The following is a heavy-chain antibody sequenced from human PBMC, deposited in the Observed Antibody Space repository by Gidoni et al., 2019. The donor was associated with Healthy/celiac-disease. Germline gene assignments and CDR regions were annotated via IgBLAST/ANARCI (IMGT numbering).Heavy chain of an antibody. D-gene: IGHD2-15*01. CDR3: ARESQPTDMVVVVAASNWFDP. Sequence: QVQLVQSGAEVKKPGASVKVSCKASGYTFTSYYMHWLRQAPGQGLEWMGIINPSGGSTSYAQKFQGRVTMTRDTSTSTVYMELSSLRSEDTAVYYCARESQPTDMVVVVAASNWFDPWGQGTLVTVSS. V-gene: IGHV1-46*01. CDR1: GYTFTSYY. CDR2: INPSGGST. J-gene: IGHJ5*02.